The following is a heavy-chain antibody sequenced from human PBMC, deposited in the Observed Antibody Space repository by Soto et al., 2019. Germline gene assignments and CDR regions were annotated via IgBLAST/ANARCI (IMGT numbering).Heavy chain of an antibody. J-gene: IGHJ5*02. CDR2: IYYSGSA. CDR3: ARRGGAAAGSYNWFDP. V-gene: IGHV4-61*01. CDR1: GGSVSSGNSY. Sequence: QVQLQESGPGLVKPSETLSLTCTVSGGSVSSGNSYWSWIRQPPGKGLEWIGYIYYSGSATYNPSLKRRVTLSVDTSKSQFSLKLSSVTAADTAVYYCARRGGAAAGSYNWFDPWGQGTLVTVSS. D-gene: IGHD6-13*01.